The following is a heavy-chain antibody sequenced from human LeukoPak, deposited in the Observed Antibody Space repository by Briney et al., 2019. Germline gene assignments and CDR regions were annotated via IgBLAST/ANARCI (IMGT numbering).Heavy chain of an antibody. D-gene: IGHD6-13*01. Sequence: GGSLRLSCAASGFTVSSNYMSWVRQAPGKGLEWVSVIYSGGSTYYADSVKGRFTISRDNSKNTLYLQMNSLRAEDTAVYYCAKSSHSSSWSTVDIWGQGTMVTVSS. J-gene: IGHJ3*02. CDR1: GFTVSSNY. V-gene: IGHV3-53*01. CDR2: IYSGGST. CDR3: AKSSHSSSWSTVDI.